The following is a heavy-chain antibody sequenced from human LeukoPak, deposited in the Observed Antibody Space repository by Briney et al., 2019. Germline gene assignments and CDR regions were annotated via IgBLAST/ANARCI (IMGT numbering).Heavy chain of an antibody. D-gene: IGHD3-22*01. J-gene: IGHJ4*02. CDR1: GYTLTELS. CDR3: ATELGYYDSSGYYPYYFDY. V-gene: IGHV1-24*01. CDR2: FDPEDGET. Sequence: ASVKVSCKVSGYTLTELSMHWVRQAPGKGLEWMGGFDPEDGETIYAQKFQGRVTMTEDTSTDTAYMELSSLRSEDTAVYYCATELGYYDSSGYYPYYFDYWGQGTLVTVSS.